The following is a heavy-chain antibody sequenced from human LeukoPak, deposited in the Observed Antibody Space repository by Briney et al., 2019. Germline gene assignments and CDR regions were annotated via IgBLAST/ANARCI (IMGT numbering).Heavy chain of an antibody. CDR3: ARALQMVLDY. CDR1: GFTFSTYN. J-gene: IGHJ4*02. D-gene: IGHD4-11*01. V-gene: IGHV3-48*01. Sequence: PGGSLRLSCAASGFTFSTYNTNWVRQAPGKGLEWISYISGSGSIIIYADSVKGRFTISRDNSKNTLYLQMNSLRAEDTAVYYCARALQMVLDYWGQGTLVTVSS. CDR2: ISGSGSII.